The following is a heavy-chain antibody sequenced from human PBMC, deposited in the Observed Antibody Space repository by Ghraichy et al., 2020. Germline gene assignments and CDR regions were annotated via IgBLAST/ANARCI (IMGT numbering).Heavy chain of an antibody. D-gene: IGHD6-19*01. J-gene: IGHJ4*02. CDR1: GFTFRSYS. CDR3: ARDKLQWLVMDY. CDR2: ISASGRTI. Sequence: GESLNISCAASGFTFRSYSMNWVRQAPGKGLEWVSYISASGRTIFYADSVKGRFTISRDNDKNSLYLQMNSLKDEDTAVYFCARDKLQWLVMDYWGQGTLVTVSS. V-gene: IGHV3-48*02.